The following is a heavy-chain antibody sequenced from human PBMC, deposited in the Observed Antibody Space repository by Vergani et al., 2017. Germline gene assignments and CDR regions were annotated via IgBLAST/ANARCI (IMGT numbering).Heavy chain of an antibody. CDR3: TTEGSTWHYWYFDL. D-gene: IGHD6-13*01. CDR2: IKRKSDGGTT. V-gene: IGHV3-15*01. Sequence: EVQLVESGGGLVKPGGSLRLSCAVSGFTFSNAWMSWVRQAPGEGLEWVGRIKRKSDGGTTDYAAPVKGRFTISRDDSKNTLYLQMNSLKTEDTAVYYCTTEGSTWHYWYFDLWGRGTLVTVSS. CDR1: GFTFSNAW. J-gene: IGHJ2*01.